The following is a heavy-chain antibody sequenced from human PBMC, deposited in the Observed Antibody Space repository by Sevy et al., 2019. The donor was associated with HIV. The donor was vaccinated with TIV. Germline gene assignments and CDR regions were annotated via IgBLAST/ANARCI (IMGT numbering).Heavy chain of an antibody. Sequence: GGSLRLSCTASGFTFSSYDMNWVRQAPGKGLEWVSKISSSGSSIYYAASVKGRFTISRDNAKNSLNLQMNSLRAEETAVYYCTRNGGAFDNGFDPWGQGTLVTVSS. CDR1: GFTFSSYD. CDR2: ISSSGSSI. V-gene: IGHV3-48*03. D-gene: IGHD2-8*01. J-gene: IGHJ5*02. CDR3: TRNGGAFDNGFDP.